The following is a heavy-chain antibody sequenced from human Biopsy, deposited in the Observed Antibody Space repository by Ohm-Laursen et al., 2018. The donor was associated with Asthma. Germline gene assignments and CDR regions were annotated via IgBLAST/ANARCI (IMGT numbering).Heavy chain of an antibody. D-gene: IGHD1-1*01. J-gene: IGHJ6*02. CDR2: MSFDGRQT. Sequence: SLRLSCAAPRFTYEMHWVRQAPGKGLEWVAVMSFDGRQTYYADSVKGRFTISRDNSKNMLYLQMNSLRAEDTAVYYCARDLGTTRMDVWGQGTTVTVSS. CDR3: ARDLGTTRMDV. V-gene: IGHV3-30*03. CDR1: RFTYE.